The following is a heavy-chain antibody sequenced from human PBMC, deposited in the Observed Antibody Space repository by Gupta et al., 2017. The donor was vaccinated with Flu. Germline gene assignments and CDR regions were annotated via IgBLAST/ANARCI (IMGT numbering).Heavy chain of an antibody. CDR1: GFTFSNFA. Sequence: EVQLLESGGGLVQPGGSLRLSCAASGFTFSNFAMSWVRQAPGKGLEWVSAISGTGGSTYYADSVKGRFTISRDNSKNTLYLQINSLRAEDTAVYYCATPPRYAFDIWGQGTMVTVSS. J-gene: IGHJ3*02. CDR2: ISGTGGST. V-gene: IGHV3-23*01. CDR3: ATPPRYAFDI.